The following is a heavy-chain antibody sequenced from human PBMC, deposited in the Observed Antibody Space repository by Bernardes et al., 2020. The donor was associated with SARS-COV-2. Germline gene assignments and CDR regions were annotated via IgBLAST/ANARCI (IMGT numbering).Heavy chain of an antibody. Sequence: SETLSLTCAVYGGSFSRYYWTWIRQPPGRGLQWIGDITQSGRTNFNPSLKSRVTISIDTSKNQFSLNLRSMTAADTAIYYCARDRYGDGGFDPWGQGNLVTVSS. CDR2: ITQSGRT. J-gene: IGHJ5*02. CDR1: GGSFSRYY. V-gene: IGHV4-34*01. D-gene: IGHD2-21*01. CDR3: ARDRYGDGGFDP.